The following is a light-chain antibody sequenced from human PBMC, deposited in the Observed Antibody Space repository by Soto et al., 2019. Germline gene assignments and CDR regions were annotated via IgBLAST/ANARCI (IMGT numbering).Light chain of an antibody. CDR2: GAS. V-gene: IGKV3-15*01. Sequence: EIVMTQSPATLSVSPGERATLSCRASQSVSSNLAWYQQKPGQAPRLLIYGASTRATGIPARFSGSGSGTEFTLTISSLHSEDFAVYYCQQYYNWPPITFGQGTRLE. CDR3: QQYYNWPPIT. CDR1: QSVSSN. J-gene: IGKJ5*01.